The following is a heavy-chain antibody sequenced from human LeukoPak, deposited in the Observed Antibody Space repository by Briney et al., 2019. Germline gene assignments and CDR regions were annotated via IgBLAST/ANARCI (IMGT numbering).Heavy chain of an antibody. J-gene: IGHJ4*02. CDR1: GFTFSSYS. CDR2: ISSSSSYI. D-gene: IGHD5-24*01. Sequence: KPGGSLRLSCAASGFTFSSYSMNWVRQAPGKGLEWVSSISSSSSYIYYADSVKGRFTISRDNAKNSLYLQMNSLRAEDKVVYYCAPYNSFDYWGQGTLVTVSS. V-gene: IGHV3-21*01. CDR3: APYNSFDY.